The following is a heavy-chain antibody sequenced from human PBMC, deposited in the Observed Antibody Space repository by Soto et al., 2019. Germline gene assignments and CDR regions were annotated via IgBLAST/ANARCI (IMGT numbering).Heavy chain of an antibody. V-gene: IGHV3-23*01. CDR1: GFTFSSYA. Sequence: EVQLLESGGGLVQPGGSLRPSCAASGFTFSSYAMSWVRQAPGKGLEWVSAISGSGGSTYYADSVKGRFTISRDNSKNTLYLQMNSLGAEGTAVFYCANVRAGCSSTSCYGFDYWGQGTVVTVSS. CDR2: ISGSGGST. D-gene: IGHD2-2*01. CDR3: ANVRAGCSSTSCYGFDY. J-gene: IGHJ4*02.